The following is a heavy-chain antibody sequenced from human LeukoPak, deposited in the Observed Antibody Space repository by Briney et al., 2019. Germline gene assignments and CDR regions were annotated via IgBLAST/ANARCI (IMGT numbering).Heavy chain of an antibody. J-gene: IGHJ5*02. CDR3: ARGLRFGVRCSGGSCYPPA. D-gene: IGHD2-15*01. V-gene: IGHV4-4*07. CDR1: GGSISSYY. Sequence: SETLSLTCTVSGGSISSYYWSWIRQPAGKGLEWIGRIYTSGSTNYNPSLKSRVTMSVDTSKNQFSLKLSSVTAADTAVYYCARGLRFGVRCSGGSCYPPAWGQGTLVTVSS. CDR2: IYTSGST.